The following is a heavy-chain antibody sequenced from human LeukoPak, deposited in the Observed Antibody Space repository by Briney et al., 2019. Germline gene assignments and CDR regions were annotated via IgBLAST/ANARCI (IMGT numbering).Heavy chain of an antibody. Sequence: TSETLSLTCTVSGGSISSYYWSWIRQPPGKGLEGIGFMYYSGRTNYNPSLKSRATVSVDTSKNQFSLKLSSVTAADTAVYYCATLMVTRRKYYFDYWGQGTLVTVSS. CDR1: GGSISSYY. J-gene: IGHJ4*02. CDR2: MYYSGRT. D-gene: IGHD2-8*01. V-gene: IGHV4-59*08. CDR3: ATLMVTRRKYYFDY.